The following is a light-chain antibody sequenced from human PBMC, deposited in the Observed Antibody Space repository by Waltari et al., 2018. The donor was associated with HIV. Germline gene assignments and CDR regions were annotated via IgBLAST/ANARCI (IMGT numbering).Light chain of an antibody. CDR2: ENN. CDR3: QSYDSNNQGV. J-gene: IGLJ3*02. CDR1: SGSIAGNN. V-gene: IGLV6-57*02. Sequence: NFMLTQPHSVSDSPGKTVSISCTGSSGSIAGNNLQWFQQRPGSAPTTVIYENNQRPSGVPDRFSGSIDTSSNSASLTISGLKTDDEADYYCQSYDSNNQGVIGGGTKLTVL.